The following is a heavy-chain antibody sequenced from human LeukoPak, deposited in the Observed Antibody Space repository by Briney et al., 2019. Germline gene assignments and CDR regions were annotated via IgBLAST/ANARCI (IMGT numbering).Heavy chain of an antibody. CDR3: ARGGIAAPTGDYYYMDV. D-gene: IGHD6-13*01. CDR1: GYTFTSYY. V-gene: IGHV1-46*01. Sequence: ASVKVSCKASGYTFTSYYMHWVRQAPGQGLEWMGITNPSGGSTSYAQKFQGRVTMTRDTSTSTVYMELSSLRSEDTAVYYCARGGIAAPTGDYYYMDVWGQGTLVTVSS. J-gene: IGHJ6*03. CDR2: TNPSGGST.